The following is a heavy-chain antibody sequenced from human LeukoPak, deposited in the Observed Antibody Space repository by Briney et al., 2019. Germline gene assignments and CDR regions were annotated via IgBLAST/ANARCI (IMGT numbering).Heavy chain of an antibody. CDR1: GGSITSYY. CDR2: IYYSGDT. Sequence: PSETLSLTCTVSGGSITSYYWSWIRQPPGKGLEWIAYIYYSGDTNYNPSFKGRVTISVDTSKNQFSLKLSSVAAADTAIYYCARQPSGTAAFDIWGQGTMVTVSS. J-gene: IGHJ3*02. V-gene: IGHV4-59*08. D-gene: IGHD1/OR15-1a*01. CDR3: ARQPSGTAAFDI.